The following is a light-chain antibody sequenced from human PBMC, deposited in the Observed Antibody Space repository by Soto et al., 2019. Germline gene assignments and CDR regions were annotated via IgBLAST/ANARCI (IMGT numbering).Light chain of an antibody. J-gene: IGLJ2*01. CDR2: GNS. Sequence: QSVLTQPPSVSGAPGQRGTISCTGSSSNIGAGYDVHWYHQLPGTAPKLLIYGNSNRPSGVPDRFSGSKSGTSASLAITGLQAEDEADYYCQSYDISLSVVFGGGTKLTVL. V-gene: IGLV1-40*01. CDR1: SSNIGAGYD. CDR3: QSYDISLSVV.